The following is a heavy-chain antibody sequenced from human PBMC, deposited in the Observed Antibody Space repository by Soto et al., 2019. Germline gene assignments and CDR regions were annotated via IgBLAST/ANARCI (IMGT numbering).Heavy chain of an antibody. V-gene: IGHV3-7*01. CDR3: ARDIPDYYYYGMDV. D-gene: IGHD2-21*01. CDR1: GFTFSSYW. J-gene: IGHJ6*02. Sequence: GSLRLSCAASGFTFSSYWMSWVRQAPGKGLEWVANIKQDGSEKYYVDSVKGRFTISRDNAKNSLYLQMNSLRAEDTAVYYCARDIPDYYYYGMDVWGQGTTVTVSS. CDR2: IKQDGSEK.